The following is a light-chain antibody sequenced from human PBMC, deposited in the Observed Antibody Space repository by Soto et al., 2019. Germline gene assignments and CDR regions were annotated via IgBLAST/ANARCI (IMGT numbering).Light chain of an antibody. V-gene: IGKV3-20*01. CDR2: GAS. Sequence: EIVLTQSPGTLSLSPGERATLSCRASQSVSSSYLAWYQQKPGQAPRPLIYGASSRATGIPDRFSGSGSGTDFTLTIRRLEPEDFAVYYCQQYGSSLLTFGPGTKVDIK. J-gene: IGKJ3*01. CDR3: QQYGSSLLT. CDR1: QSVSSSY.